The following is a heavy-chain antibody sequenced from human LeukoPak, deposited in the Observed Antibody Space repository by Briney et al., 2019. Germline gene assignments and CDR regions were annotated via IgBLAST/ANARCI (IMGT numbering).Heavy chain of an antibody. CDR2: INPNSGGT. V-gene: IGHV1-2*02. Sequence: ASVKVSCKASGYTFTSYDINWVRQATGQGLEWMGWINPNSGGTNYAQKFQGRVTMTRDTSISTAYMELSRLRSDDTAVYYCATPNFYCSGGSCSIDYWGRGTLVTVSS. CDR3: ATPNFYCSGGSCSIDY. D-gene: IGHD2-15*01. J-gene: IGHJ4*02. CDR1: GYTFTSYD.